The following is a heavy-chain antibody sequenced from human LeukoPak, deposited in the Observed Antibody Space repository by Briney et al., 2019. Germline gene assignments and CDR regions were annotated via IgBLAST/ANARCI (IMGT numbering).Heavy chain of an antibody. D-gene: IGHD3-22*01. CDR1: GFTFSSYS. J-gene: IGHJ5*02. CDR2: ISSSSTYI. CDR3: ARSPTSPLYYYDSSGYYYNPYNWFDP. Sequence: GGSLRLSCAASGFTFSSYSMNWVRQAPGKGLEWVSSISSSSTYIYYADSVKGRFTIFRDNAKNSLFLQMNSLRAEDTAVYYCARSPTSPLYYYDSSGYYYNPYNWFDPWGQGTLVTVSS. V-gene: IGHV3-21*01.